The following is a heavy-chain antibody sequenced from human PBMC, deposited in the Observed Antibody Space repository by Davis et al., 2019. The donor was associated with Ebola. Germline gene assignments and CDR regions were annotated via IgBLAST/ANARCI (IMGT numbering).Heavy chain of an antibody. CDR2: INPDGTTT. J-gene: IGHJ5*02. D-gene: IGHD3-3*01. CDR1: GFTFSDHW. CDR3: AKDHSNDFWSRFDP. V-gene: IGHV3-74*03. Sequence: HTGGSLRLSCAASGFTFSDHWMHWIRQAPGKGLVWVSRINPDGTTTLYADSVEGRFTISRDNSKNTLYLQMNSLRAEDTAVYYCAKDHSNDFWSRFDPWGQGTLVTVSS.